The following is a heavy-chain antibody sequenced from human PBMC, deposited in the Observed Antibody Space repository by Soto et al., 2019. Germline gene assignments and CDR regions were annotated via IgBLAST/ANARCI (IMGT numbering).Heavy chain of an antibody. J-gene: IGHJ3*02. CDR3: AREYYYDSSGYSPDAFDI. CDR2: IYYSGST. Sequence: SETLSLTCTVSGGSISSGDYYWSWIRQPPGKGLEWIGYIYYSGSTYYNPSLKSRVTISVDTSKNQFSLKLSSVTAADTAVYYCAREYYYDSSGYSPDAFDIWGQGTMVTVSS. CDR1: GGSISSGDYY. D-gene: IGHD3-22*01. V-gene: IGHV4-30-4*01.